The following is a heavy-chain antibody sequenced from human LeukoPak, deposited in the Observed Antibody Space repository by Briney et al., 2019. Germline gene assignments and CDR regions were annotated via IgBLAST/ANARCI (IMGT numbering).Heavy chain of an antibody. CDR3: ARGVEPLAANTLAY. CDR1: GFTVITND. J-gene: IGHJ4*02. Sequence: GGSPRLSCAASGFTVITNDMTWVRQAPGKGLEWVSVLYSDGNTKYADSVQGRFTISRDNSKNTLYLEMDSLSPDDTAVYYCARGVEPLAANTLAYWGQGTLVTVSS. CDR2: LYSDGNT. D-gene: IGHD1-14*01. V-gene: IGHV3-53*01.